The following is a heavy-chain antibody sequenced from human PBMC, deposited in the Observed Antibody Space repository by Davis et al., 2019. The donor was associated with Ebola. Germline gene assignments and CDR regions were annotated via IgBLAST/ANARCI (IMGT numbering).Heavy chain of an antibody. CDR2: ISSSSSYI. CDR3: ARGPTVTTPWYFDL. Sequence: SLNLPCAAPGFTFSHDYMNWIRQAAGKGLEWVSSISSSSSYIYYADSVKGRFTISRDNAKNSLYLQMNSLRAEDTAVYYCARGPTVTTPWYFDLWGRGTLVTVSS. CDR1: GFTFSHDY. V-gene: IGHV3-21*01. D-gene: IGHD4-17*01. J-gene: IGHJ2*01.